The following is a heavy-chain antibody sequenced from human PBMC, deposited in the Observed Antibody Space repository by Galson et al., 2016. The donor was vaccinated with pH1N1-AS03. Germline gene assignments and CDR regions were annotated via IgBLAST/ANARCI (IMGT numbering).Heavy chain of an antibody. J-gene: IGHJ6*02. Sequence: SVKVSCKASGYIFTGFYVHWVRQAPGQGLEWMGWINPNSGVTNYAQKFQAWVTMTGDTSISTAYMELYGLKSDDTAVYYCARDPRGPCSSATCPTTHYFGMEVWGQGTTVIVSS. V-gene: IGHV1-2*04. CDR2: INPNSGVT. D-gene: IGHD1-26*01. CDR3: ARDPRGPCSSATCPTTHYFGMEV. CDR1: GYIFTGFY.